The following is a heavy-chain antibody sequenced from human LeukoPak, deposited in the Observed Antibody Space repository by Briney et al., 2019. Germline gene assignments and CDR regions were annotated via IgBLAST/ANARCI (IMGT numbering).Heavy chain of an antibody. CDR3: ARQILSSWYRSEYFQH. CDR1: GGSFSGYY. CDR2: ITHRGST. Sequence: PSETLSLTCAVYGGSFSGYYWIWIRQPPGKGLEWIGEITHRGSTNYNPSLKSRVTISLDTSKNHFSLNLSSVTAADTAVYYCARQILSSWYRSEYFQHWGQGTLVTVSS. V-gene: IGHV4-34*01. J-gene: IGHJ1*01. D-gene: IGHD6-13*01.